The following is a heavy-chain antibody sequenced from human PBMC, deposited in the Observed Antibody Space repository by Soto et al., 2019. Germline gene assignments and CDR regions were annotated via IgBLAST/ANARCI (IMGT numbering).Heavy chain of an antibody. J-gene: IGHJ4*02. D-gene: IGHD3-22*01. CDR2: IKQDGSEK. Sequence: EVQLVESGGGLVQPGGSLRLSCAASGFTFNSYWMSWVRQAPGKGLEWVANIKQDGSEKYYVDSVKGRFTISRDNAKNSLYLQMNSLRAEDTAVYYCARAWLLPDYWGQGTLVTVSS. CDR3: ARAWLLPDY. CDR1: GFTFNSYW. V-gene: IGHV3-7*01.